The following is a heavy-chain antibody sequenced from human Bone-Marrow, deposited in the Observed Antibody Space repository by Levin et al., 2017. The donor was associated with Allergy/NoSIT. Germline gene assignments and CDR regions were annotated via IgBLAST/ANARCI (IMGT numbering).Heavy chain of an antibody. CDR2: ISYSGGP. Sequence: SQTLSLTCSVSGGSITSYYWTWIRQAPGKGLEWIGYISYSGGPTYNPSLKSRVTITADKSKNHFSLKLTSVTAADTAVYYCTRSFGYCDTSTCYGSWFDPWGQGTLVSVSS. J-gene: IGHJ5*02. CDR1: GGSITSYY. D-gene: IGHD2/OR15-2a*01. V-gene: IGHV4-59*01. CDR3: TRSFGYCDTSTCYGSWFDP.